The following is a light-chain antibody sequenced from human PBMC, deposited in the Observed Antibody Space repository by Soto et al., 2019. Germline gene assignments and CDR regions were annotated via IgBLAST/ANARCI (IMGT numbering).Light chain of an antibody. CDR1: LGVSRK. CDR2: GAS. Sequence: DIVMTQSPATLSVAPGERVTFSCRASLGVSRKLAWYQHKPGQAPRLLISGASTWATGIPARFSGSGSGTEFTLTISSLQSEDCAIYYCQQYHTWPITFGGGTKVDIK. V-gene: IGKV3-15*01. CDR3: QQYHTWPIT. J-gene: IGKJ4*01.